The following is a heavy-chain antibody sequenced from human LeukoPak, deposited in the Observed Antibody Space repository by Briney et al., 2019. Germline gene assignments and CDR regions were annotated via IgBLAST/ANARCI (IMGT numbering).Heavy chain of an antibody. V-gene: IGHV3-30*18. Sequence: GGSLRLSCAASGFTFSSYGMHWGRQAPGKGLEWVAVISYDGSNKYYADSVKGRFTISRDNSKNTLYLQMNSLRAEDTAVYYCAKDDQRYYGMDVWGQGTTVTVSS. CDR2: ISYDGSNK. D-gene: IGHD2-2*01. CDR1: GFTFSSYG. J-gene: IGHJ6*02. CDR3: AKDDQRYYGMDV.